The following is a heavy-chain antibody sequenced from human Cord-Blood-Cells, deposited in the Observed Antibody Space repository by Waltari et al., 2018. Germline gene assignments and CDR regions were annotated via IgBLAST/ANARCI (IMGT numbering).Heavy chain of an antibody. Sequence: QVQLVQSGAEVKKPGASVKVSCKASGYTFTGYYMHWVRQAPGQGLEWMGWINPNSGGTNYAQKVQGRVTMTRDTSISTAYRELSRLRSDDTAVYYCARVGCSGGSCYNWFDPWGQGTLVTVSS. CDR3: ARVGCSGGSCYNWFDP. J-gene: IGHJ5*02. CDR2: INPNSGGT. CDR1: GYTFTGYY. D-gene: IGHD2-15*01. V-gene: IGHV1-2*02.